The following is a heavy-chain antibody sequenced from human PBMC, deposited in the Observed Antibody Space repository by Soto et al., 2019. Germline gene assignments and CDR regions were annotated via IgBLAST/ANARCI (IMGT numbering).Heavy chain of an antibody. Sequence: EVQLVESGGGLVKPGGSLRLSCAASGFTFSNAWMSWVRQAPWKGLEWVGRIKGNTDGGTTDYAAPVKCRITISRDDYKNTLYLQMNSLKTEDTAVYYCTTQPPDYGDASPLTPFYCYYYGMDVWGRGTTVTVSS. CDR2: IKGNTDGGTT. CDR1: GFTFSNAW. V-gene: IGHV3-15*01. CDR3: TTQPPDYGDASPLTPFYCYYYGMDV. J-gene: IGHJ6*02. D-gene: IGHD4-17*01.